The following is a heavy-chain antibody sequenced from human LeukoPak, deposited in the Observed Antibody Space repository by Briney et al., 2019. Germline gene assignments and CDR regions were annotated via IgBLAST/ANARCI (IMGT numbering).Heavy chain of an antibody. CDR2: INPSGGST. D-gene: IGHD3-3*01. Sequence: ASVKVSCKAFGYTFTSYYMHWVRQAPGQGLEWMGIINPSGGSTSYAQKFQGRVTMTRDMSTSTVYMELSSLRSEDTAVYYCARGVRGNDAFDIWGQGTMVTVSS. J-gene: IGHJ3*02. V-gene: IGHV1-46*01. CDR3: ARGVRGNDAFDI. CDR1: GYTFTSYY.